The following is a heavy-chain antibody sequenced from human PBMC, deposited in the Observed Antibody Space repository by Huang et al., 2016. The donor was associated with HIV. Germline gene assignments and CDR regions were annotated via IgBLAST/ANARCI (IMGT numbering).Heavy chain of an antibody. CDR3: ARGNTNTRDAFDI. CDR2: SNPRGGST. J-gene: IGHJ3*02. Sequence: QVQLVQSGAEVKRPGAAVKVSCKASGYTLTSYHMHWVRQAPGQGREWMGISNPRGGSTAYSPPFQGRVTRTRETSTSTVYMEVRSLRYDDTAMYYCARGNTNTRDAFDIWGQGTMVTVSS. D-gene: IGHD3-10*01. V-gene: IGHV1-46*01. CDR1: GYTLTSYH.